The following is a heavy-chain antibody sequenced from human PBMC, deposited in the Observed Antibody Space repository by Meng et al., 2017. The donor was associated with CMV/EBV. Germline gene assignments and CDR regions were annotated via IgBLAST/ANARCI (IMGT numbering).Heavy chain of an antibody. Sequence: GESLKISCASSGFTFSSYSMNWVRQAPGQGLEWVSSISSSSSYIYYADSVKGRFIIPRDNAKNSLYLQMNSLRAEDTAVYYCARIIAAAGVPDYYYDGMDVWGQGTTVTVSS. V-gene: IGHV3-21*01. CDR2: ISSSSSYI. CDR1: GFTFSSYS. CDR3: ARIIAAAGVPDYYYDGMDV. J-gene: IGHJ6*02. D-gene: IGHD6-13*01.